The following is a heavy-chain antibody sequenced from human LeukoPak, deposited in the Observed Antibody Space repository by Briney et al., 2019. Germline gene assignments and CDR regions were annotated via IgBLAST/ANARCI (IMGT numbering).Heavy chain of an antibody. D-gene: IGHD6-13*01. CDR2: INPNSGGT. Sequence: ASVTVSFEASGYTFTVYYMHWVRQPPGQGLEWMGWINPNSGGTNYAQKFQGRVTMTRDTSISTAYMELSRLRSDDTAVYYCARVSYSSSWYGDVWGQGTTVTVSS. V-gene: IGHV1-2*02. CDR1: GYTFTVYY. J-gene: IGHJ6*02. CDR3: ARVSYSSSWYGDV.